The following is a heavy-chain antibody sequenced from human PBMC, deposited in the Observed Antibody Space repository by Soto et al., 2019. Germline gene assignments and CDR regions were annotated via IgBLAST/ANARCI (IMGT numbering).Heavy chain of an antibody. CDR2: INPSGGST. CDR1: GYTFTSYA. V-gene: IGHV1-46*03. CDR3: ARDPRYYDILTGYYMGY. Sequence: GASVKVSCKASGYTFTSYAMHWVRQAPGQGLEWMGIINPSGGSTSYAQKFQGRVTMTRDTSTSTVYMELSSLRSEDTAVYYCARDPRYYDILTGYYMGYWGQGTLVTVSS. D-gene: IGHD3-9*01. J-gene: IGHJ4*02.